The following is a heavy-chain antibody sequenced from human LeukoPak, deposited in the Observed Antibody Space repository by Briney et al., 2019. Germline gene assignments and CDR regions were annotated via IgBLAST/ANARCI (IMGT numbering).Heavy chain of an antibody. J-gene: IGHJ3*02. V-gene: IGHV3-7*01. CDR1: GFTFSTYW. CDR3: ARDRIYCSGGSCYPGDAFDI. CDR2: IKQDGSEK. D-gene: IGHD2-15*01. Sequence: GGSLRLSCAASGFTFSTYWMSWVRQAPGKGLEWVANIKQDGSEKYHIDSVKGRFTISRDNAKNSLYLQMNSLRAEDTAMYYCARDRIYCSGGSCYPGDAFDIWGQGTMVTVSS.